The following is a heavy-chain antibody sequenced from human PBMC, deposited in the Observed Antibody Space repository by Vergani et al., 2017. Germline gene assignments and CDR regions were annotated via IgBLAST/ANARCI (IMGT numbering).Heavy chain of an antibody. CDR3: ARSIGYCTSGSCRPYNFDL. CDR1: GYIFKNYY. V-gene: IGHV1-46*02. CDR2: VNFVTGAA. D-gene: IGHD2-15*01. J-gene: IGHJ4*01. Sequence: QVQLVQSGAAVKKPGASAKVSCTASGYIFKNYYMHWLRLAPGQGFQWMGVVNFVTGAATSPQKFEGRITMTRDTSTATFYMDLSSLKYEDTAIYYCARSIGYCTSGSCRPYNFDLWGQRTLVTVSS.